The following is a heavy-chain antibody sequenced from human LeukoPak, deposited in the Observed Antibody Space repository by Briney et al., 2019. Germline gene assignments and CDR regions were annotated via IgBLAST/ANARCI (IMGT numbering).Heavy chain of an antibody. CDR1: GFTFSSYA. CDR3: SRWGTYSSSWLGAFDI. Sequence: GRSLRLSCAASGFTFSSYAMSWVRQAPGKGLEWGSAISGRGGSTYYADSVKGRFTTSRDNARNSLHLQMNSLRAEDTAVYYCSRWGTYSSSWLGAFDIWGQGTMVTVSS. V-gene: IGHV3-23*01. J-gene: IGHJ3*02. D-gene: IGHD6-13*01. CDR2: ISGRGGST.